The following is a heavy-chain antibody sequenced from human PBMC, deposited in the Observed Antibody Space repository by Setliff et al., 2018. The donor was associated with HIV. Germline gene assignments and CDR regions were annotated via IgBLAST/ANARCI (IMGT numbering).Heavy chain of an antibody. CDR1: GFTFSSYW. CDR3: ARGARGYSYG. CDR2: IKQDGSEE. Sequence: ETLSLSCAGSGFTFSSYWMSWVRQAPGKGREWVANIKQDGSEEYYVESVKGRFTISRDNANNSLYLQMNSLRAEDTAVYYCARGARGYSYGWGQGTLVTVSS. D-gene: IGHD5-18*01. J-gene: IGHJ4*02. V-gene: IGHV3-7*01.